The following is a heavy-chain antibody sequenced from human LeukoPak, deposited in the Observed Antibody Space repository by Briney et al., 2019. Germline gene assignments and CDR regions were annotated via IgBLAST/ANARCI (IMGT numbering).Heavy chain of an antibody. CDR3: ALRNGHSSSSGDY. J-gene: IGHJ4*02. CDR1: SGSISSYY. CDR2: IYTSGST. D-gene: IGHD6-6*01. V-gene: IGHV4-4*07. Sequence: PSETLSLTCTVSSGSISSYYWSWIRQPAGKGLEWIGRIYTSGSTNYNPSLKSRVTLSVDTSKNQVSLKLTSVSAADTAVYYCALRNGHSSSSGDYWGQGTLVTVSS.